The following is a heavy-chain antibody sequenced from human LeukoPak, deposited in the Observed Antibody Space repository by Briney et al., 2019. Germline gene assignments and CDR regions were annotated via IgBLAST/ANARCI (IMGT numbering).Heavy chain of an antibody. CDR3: ARGGDSSLYYYYYGMDV. CDR2: IKQDGSEI. D-gene: IGHD3-16*01. CDR1: GFTFSNYW. Sequence: GGSLRLSCAASGFTFSNYWMGWVRQAPGKGLEWVANIKQDGSEIYYVDSVKGRFTISRDTAKDSLYLQMNSLRAEDTAVYYCARGGDSSLYYYYYGMDVWGQGTTVTVSS. J-gene: IGHJ6*02. V-gene: IGHV3-7*04.